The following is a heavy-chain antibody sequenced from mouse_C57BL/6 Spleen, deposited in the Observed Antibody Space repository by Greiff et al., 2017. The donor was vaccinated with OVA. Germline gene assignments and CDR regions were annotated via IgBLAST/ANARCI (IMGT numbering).Heavy chain of an antibody. D-gene: IGHD2-4*01. J-gene: IGHJ3*01. CDR1: GYTFTSYA. CDR2: IYPSGGST. CDR3: ARGGYDYDGFAY. Sequence: QVQLQQSGPELVKPGASVKLSCKASGYTFTSYAINWVKQRPGQGLEWIGWIYPSGGSTKYNEKFKGKATLTVDTTSSTAYMELHSLTYEDSAVYFCARGGYDYDGFAYWGQGTLVTVSA. V-gene: IGHV1-85*01.